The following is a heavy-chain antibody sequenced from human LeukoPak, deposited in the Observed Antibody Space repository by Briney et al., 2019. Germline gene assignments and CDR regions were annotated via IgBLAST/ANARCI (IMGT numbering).Heavy chain of an antibody. V-gene: IGHV3-48*03. CDR2: ISSSGSTI. Sequence: HPGGSLRLSCAASGFTFSSYEMNWVRQAPGKGLEWVSYISSSGSTIYYADSVKGRFTISRDNAKNSLYPQMNSLRAEDTAVYYCARERDSSGYYFDYWGQGTLVTVSS. J-gene: IGHJ4*02. D-gene: IGHD3-22*01. CDR3: ARERDSSGYYFDY. CDR1: GFTFSSYE.